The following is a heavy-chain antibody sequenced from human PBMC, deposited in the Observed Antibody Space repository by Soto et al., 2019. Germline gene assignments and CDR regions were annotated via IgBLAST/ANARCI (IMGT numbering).Heavy chain of an antibody. Sequence: SETLSLTCTVSGGSISSSSYYWGWVRQPPGKGLEWIGEIYHSGSTNYNPSLKSRVTISVDKSKNQFSLKLSSVTAADTAVYYCARGTHPDRAGRRPYYFDYWGQGTLVTVSS. D-gene: IGHD1-26*01. CDR1: GGSISSSSYY. V-gene: IGHV4-39*07. J-gene: IGHJ4*02. CDR3: ARGTHPDRAGRRPYYFDY. CDR2: IYHSGST.